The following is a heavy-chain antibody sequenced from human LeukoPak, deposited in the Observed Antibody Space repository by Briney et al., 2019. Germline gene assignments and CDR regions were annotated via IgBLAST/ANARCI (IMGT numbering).Heavy chain of an antibody. D-gene: IGHD2-15*01. J-gene: IGHJ4*02. CDR2: IKQDGSEE. CDR3: ASVPSCSGGSCYWYYFDY. Sequence: GGSLRLSCAASGFTFSSYWMSWVRQAPGKGLEWVANIKQDGSEEYYVGSVKGRFTISRDNAKNSLYLQMNSLRAEDTAVYYCASVPSCSGGSCYWYYFDYWGQGTLVTVCS. V-gene: IGHV3-7*01. CDR1: GFTFSSYW.